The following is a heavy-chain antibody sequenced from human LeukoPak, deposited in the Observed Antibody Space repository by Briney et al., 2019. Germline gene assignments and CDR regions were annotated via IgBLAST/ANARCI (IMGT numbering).Heavy chain of an antibody. D-gene: IGHD5-24*01. V-gene: IGHV1-46*01. Sequence: GASVKVSCKASGYTFANYHMRCVRQAPGQGLEWMGIINPSGGGTSYAQKFQGRVTMTRDTSTSTVYMELSSLRSEDTAVYYCARAGGHGYSPDYWGQGTLVTVSS. CDR1: GYTFANYH. CDR2: INPSGGGT. CDR3: ARAGGHGYSPDY. J-gene: IGHJ4*02.